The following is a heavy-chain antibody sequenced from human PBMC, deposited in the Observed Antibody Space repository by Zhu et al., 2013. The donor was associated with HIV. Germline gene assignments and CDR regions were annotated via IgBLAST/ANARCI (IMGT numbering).Heavy chain of an antibody. Sequence: QVQLVQSGAEVKKPGSSVKVSCKASGGTLSKHTITWVRQAPGQGLEWMGEFIPIFGTPNYAQKFQDRLTITADKFTNTAYMELSSLRSEDTAVYYCAGDHRDHSDSNYYFVLDSGAKGHGHRLL. V-gene: IGHV1-69*06. CDR1: GGTLSKHT. CDR3: AGDHRDHSDSNYYFVLDS. D-gene: IGHD4-17*01. CDR2: FIPIFGTP. J-gene: IGHJ6*02.